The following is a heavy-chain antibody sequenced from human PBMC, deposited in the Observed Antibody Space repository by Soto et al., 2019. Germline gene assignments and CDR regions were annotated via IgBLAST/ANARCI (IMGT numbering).Heavy chain of an antibody. V-gene: IGHV3-23*01. Sequence: EVQLLESGGGLVQPGGSLRLSCAASGFTFSSYAMSWVRLAPGKGLEWFSSIGGSGGTYYAESVKGRVTISRDNSKNMLYLHLISLRAEDTAMYYCAKGQWWSSYYDSWGHGALVPVAS. CDR1: GFTFSSYA. CDR2: IGGSGGT. J-gene: IGHJ4*01. D-gene: IGHD2-15*01. CDR3: AKGQWWSSYYDS.